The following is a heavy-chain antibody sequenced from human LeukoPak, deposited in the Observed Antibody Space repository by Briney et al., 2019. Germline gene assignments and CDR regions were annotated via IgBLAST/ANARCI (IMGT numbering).Heavy chain of an antibody. Sequence: GGSLRLSCAASGFTFSNYGMHWVRQAPGKGLEWVGFIRYDGRNKYYADSVKGRFTISRDNAKNSLYLQMNSLRAEDTAVYYCARAIAGLQNFDYWGQGTLVTVSS. V-gene: IGHV3-30*02. D-gene: IGHD4-11*01. CDR2: IRYDGRNK. J-gene: IGHJ4*02. CDR3: ARAIAGLQNFDY. CDR1: GFTFSNYG.